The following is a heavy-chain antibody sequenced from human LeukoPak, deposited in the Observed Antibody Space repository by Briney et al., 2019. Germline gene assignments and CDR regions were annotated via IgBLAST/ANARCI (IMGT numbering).Heavy chain of an antibody. D-gene: IGHD3-16*02. CDR3: AKMGVFLWLRLGELSSRPNDAFDI. V-gene: IGHV4-4*07. CDR1: GGSISSYY. CDR2: IYTSGST. Sequence: SETLSLTCTVSGGSISSYYWSWIRQPAGKGLEWIGRIYTSGSTNYNPSLKSRVTMSVDTSKNQFSLKLSSVTAADTAVYYCAKMGVFLWLRLGELSSRPNDAFDIWGQGTMVTVSS. J-gene: IGHJ3*02.